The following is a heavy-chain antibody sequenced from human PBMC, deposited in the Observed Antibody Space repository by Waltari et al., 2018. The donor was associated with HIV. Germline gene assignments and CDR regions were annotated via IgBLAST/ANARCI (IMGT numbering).Heavy chain of an antibody. J-gene: IGHJ6*02. V-gene: IGHV3-23*01. CDR1: GFTFARDP. Sequence: EVQLLESGGGLVQPGGSLRPSCGAPGFTFARDPLTWAHQAPGKGREWVSAISGSGGSTDDADSVKGRFTISRDNSKNTLYLQMNSLRAEDMAVYYCAKGHYDFWSGSYYYGMDVWGQGTTVTVSS. D-gene: IGHD3-3*01. CDR3: AKGHYDFWSGSYYYGMDV. CDR2: ISGSGGST.